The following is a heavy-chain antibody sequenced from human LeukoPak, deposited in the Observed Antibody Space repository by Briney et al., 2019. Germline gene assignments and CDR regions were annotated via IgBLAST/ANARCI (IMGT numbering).Heavy chain of an antibody. J-gene: IGHJ4*02. D-gene: IGHD1-1*01. V-gene: IGHV1-18*04. CDR1: GYTFTGYY. CDR2: ISAYNGNT. Sequence: ASVKVSCKASGYTFTGYYMHWVRQAPGQGLEWMGWISAYNGNTNYAQKLQGRVTMTTDTSSSTAYMELRSLRSDDTAVYYCARDFWNVVGWGRHYYFDYWGQGTLVTVSS. CDR3: ARDFWNVVGWGRHYYFDY.